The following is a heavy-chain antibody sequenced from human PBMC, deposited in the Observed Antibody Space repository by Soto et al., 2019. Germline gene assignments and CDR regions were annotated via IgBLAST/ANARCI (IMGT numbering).Heavy chain of an antibody. CDR3: AKDSRDYGMDV. J-gene: IGHJ6*02. CDR1: GFTLSSYG. Sequence: QVQLVESGGGVVQPGRSLRLSCAASGFTLSSYGMHWVRQAPGKGLEWVAVISYDGSNNYYADSVKGRFTISSDNSKNTLYLQMNCLRAEDTAVYYCAKDSRDYGMDVWGQGTTVTVSS. CDR2: ISYDGSNN. V-gene: IGHV3-30*18.